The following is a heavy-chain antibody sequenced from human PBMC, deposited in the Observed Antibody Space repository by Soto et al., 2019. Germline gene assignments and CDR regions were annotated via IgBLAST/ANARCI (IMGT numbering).Heavy chain of an antibody. CDR1: GFTFSGSA. CDR2: IRSKANSYAT. CDR3: TRPPSSSSSPLHGMDV. D-gene: IGHD6-6*01. J-gene: IGHJ6*02. Sequence: PGGSLRLSCAASGFTFSGSAMHWVRQASGKGLEWVGRIRSKANSYATAYAASVKGRFTISRDDSKNTAYLQMNSLKTEDTAVYFCTRPPSSSSSPLHGMDVWGQGPTVTVSS. V-gene: IGHV3-73*01.